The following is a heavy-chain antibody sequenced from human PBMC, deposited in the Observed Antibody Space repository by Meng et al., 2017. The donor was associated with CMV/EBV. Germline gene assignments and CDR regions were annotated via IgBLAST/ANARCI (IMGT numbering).Heavy chain of an antibody. J-gene: IGHJ4*02. V-gene: IGHV3-21*01. CDR2: ISSSSSYI. CDR1: GFTFSSYS. Sequence: GESLKISCAASGFTFSSYSMNWVRQAPGKGLEWVSSISSSSSYIYYADSVKGRFTISRDNAENSLYLQMNSLRAEDTAVYYCARLYLPLGFDYWGQGTLVTVSS. D-gene: IGHD2-2*02. CDR3: ARLYLPLGFDY.